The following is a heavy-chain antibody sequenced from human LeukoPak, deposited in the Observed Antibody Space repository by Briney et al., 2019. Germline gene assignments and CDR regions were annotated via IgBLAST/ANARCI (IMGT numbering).Heavy chain of an antibody. D-gene: IGHD3-22*01. Sequence: GGSLRLSCAASGFTFSSYWMHWVRQAPGKGLVWVSRINSDGSSTSYADSVKGRFTISRDNSKNTLYLQMNSLRAEDTAVYYCAKSKPITMIVVVMSPFDYWGQGTLVTVSS. V-gene: IGHV3-74*01. CDR3: AKSKPITMIVVVMSPFDY. J-gene: IGHJ4*02. CDR1: GFTFSSYW. CDR2: INSDGSST.